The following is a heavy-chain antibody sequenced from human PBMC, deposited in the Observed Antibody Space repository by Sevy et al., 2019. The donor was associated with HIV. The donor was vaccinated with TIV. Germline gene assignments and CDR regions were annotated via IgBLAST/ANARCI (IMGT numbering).Heavy chain of an antibody. CDR2: IKEDGSER. J-gene: IGHJ6*02. CDR3: ARHCSGGSCYSLLPRYYYGMDV. D-gene: IGHD2-15*01. V-gene: IGHV3-7*01. CDR1: GFTFNMYW. Sequence: GGSLRLSCAASGFTFNMYWMTWVRQAPGKGLEWVANIKEDGSERNYLDSVKGRFTMSKDNAKESLYLQFNSLRADDTAVYYCARHCSGGSCYSLLPRYYYGMDVWGQGTTVTVSS.